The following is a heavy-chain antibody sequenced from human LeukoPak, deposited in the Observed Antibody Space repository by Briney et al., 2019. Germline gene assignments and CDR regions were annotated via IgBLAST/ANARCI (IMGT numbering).Heavy chain of an antibody. CDR2: IYYSGST. Sequence: PSETLSLTCTVSGGSISSYYWSWIRQPPGKELEWIGYIYYSGSTNYNPSLKSRVTISVDTSKNQFSLKLSSVTAADTAVYYCAREIRLDYYDSSGYYYRDAFDIWGQGTMVTVSS. V-gene: IGHV4-59*01. D-gene: IGHD3-22*01. CDR3: AREIRLDYYDSSGYYYRDAFDI. CDR1: GGSISSYY. J-gene: IGHJ3*02.